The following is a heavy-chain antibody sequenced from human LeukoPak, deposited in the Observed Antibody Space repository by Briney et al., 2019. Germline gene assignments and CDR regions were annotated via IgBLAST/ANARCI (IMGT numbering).Heavy chain of an antibody. D-gene: IGHD5-12*01. J-gene: IGHJ6*02. V-gene: IGHV3-30*04. CDR1: GFTFSSYA. Sequence: GGSLRLSCAASGFTFSSYAMSWARQAPGKGLECVAVISYDGLNKYYTDSVKGRFTISRDDSESTLYLQMISLRPEDTAVYYCARDLDVRLRLAYGLDVWGQGTTVTVSS. CDR3: ARDLDVRLRLAYGLDV. CDR2: ISYDGLNK.